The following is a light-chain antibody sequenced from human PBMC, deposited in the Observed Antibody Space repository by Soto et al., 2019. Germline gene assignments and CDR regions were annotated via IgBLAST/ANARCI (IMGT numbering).Light chain of an antibody. V-gene: IGKV3-15*01. CDR3: QQYNNWPPYT. Sequence: EIVMTQSPATLSVSPGERATLSCRASQSVGSSLAWYQQTPGQAPRLLIYGASARASGISARFSGSGSGTEFTLTIRSLQSEDFAVYYCQQYNNWPPYTFGQGTKLEIK. CDR1: QSVGSS. CDR2: GAS. J-gene: IGKJ2*01.